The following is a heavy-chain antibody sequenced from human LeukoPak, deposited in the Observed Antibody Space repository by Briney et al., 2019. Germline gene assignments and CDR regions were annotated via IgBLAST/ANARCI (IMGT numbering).Heavy chain of an antibody. CDR3: AKDSEEELWFGESRGGAFDI. CDR2: ISWNSGSI. D-gene: IGHD3-10*01. V-gene: IGHV3-9*01. J-gene: IGHJ3*02. Sequence: GGSLRLSCAASGFTFDDYAMHWVRQAPGKGLEWVSGISWNSGSIGYADSVKGRFTISRDNAKNSLYLQMNSLRAEDTALYYCAKDSEEELWFGESRGGAFDIWGQGTMVTVSS. CDR1: GFTFDDYA.